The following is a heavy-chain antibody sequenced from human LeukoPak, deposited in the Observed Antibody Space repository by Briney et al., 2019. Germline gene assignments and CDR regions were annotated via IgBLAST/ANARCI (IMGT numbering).Heavy chain of an antibody. D-gene: IGHD6-19*01. V-gene: IGHV3-7*01. CDR1: GFTFSSYW. J-gene: IGHJ4*02. Sequence: GGSLRLSCAASGFTFSSYWMSWVRQAPGKGLEWVANIKQDGSEKHYVDSVKGRFTISRDNAKNSLYLQMNSLRAEDTAVYYCARDWGYSSGSHDYWGQGTLVTVSS. CDR3: ARDWGYSSGSHDY. CDR2: IKQDGSEK.